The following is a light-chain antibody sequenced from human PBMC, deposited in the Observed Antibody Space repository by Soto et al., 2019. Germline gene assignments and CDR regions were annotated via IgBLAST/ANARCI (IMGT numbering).Light chain of an antibody. CDR1: SSDVGGYNY. CDR3: CSYTSSSTTTYV. CDR2: DVS. Sequence: QSALTQPASVSGSPGQSITISCTGTSSDVGGYNYVSWYQQHPGKAPKLMIYDVSNRPSGVSNRFSGSKSGNTASLTISGLQAEDEADYYCCSYTSSSTTTYVFGTGTKHTVL. V-gene: IGLV2-14*01. J-gene: IGLJ1*01.